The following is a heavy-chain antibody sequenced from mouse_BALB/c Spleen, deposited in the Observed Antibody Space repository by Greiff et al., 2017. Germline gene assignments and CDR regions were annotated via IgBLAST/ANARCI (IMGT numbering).Heavy chain of an antibody. CDR3: ARDKKPYYAMDY. CDR1: GFTFSSYA. CDR2: ISSGGSYT. Sequence: DVMLVESGGGLVKPGGSLKLSCAASGFTFSSYAMSWVRQSPEKRLEWVAEISSGGSYTYYPDTVTGRFTISRDNAKNTLYLEMSSLRSEDTAMYYCARDKKPYYAMDYWGQGTSVTVSS. V-gene: IGHV5-9-4*01. J-gene: IGHJ4*01.